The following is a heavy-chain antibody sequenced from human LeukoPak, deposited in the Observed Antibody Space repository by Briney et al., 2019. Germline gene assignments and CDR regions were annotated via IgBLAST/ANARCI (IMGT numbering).Heavy chain of an antibody. CDR2: IRSKAYGGTT. V-gene: IGHV3-49*04. Sequence: PGRSLRLSCTASGFTFGDYAMSWVRQAPGKGLEWVGFIRSKAYGGTTEYAASVKGRFTISRDDSKSIAYLQMNSLKTEDTAVYYCTRGAMTYYYDSSGYSHPSHFDYWGQGTLVTVSS. J-gene: IGHJ4*02. D-gene: IGHD3-22*01. CDR1: GFTFGDYA. CDR3: TRGAMTYYYDSSGYSHPSHFDY.